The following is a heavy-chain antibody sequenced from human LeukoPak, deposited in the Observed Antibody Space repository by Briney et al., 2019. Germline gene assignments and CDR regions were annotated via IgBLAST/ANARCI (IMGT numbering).Heavy chain of an antibody. J-gene: IGHJ6*02. CDR1: GGTFSSYA. V-gene: IGHV1-69*13. CDR2: IIPIFGTA. D-gene: IGHD5-12*01. CDR3: ARGKGYSGYAYYYGMDV. Sequence: SVKVSCTASGGTFSSYAISWVRQAPGQGLEWMGGIIPIFGTANYAQKFQGRVTITADESTSTAYMELGSLRSEDTAVYYCARGKGYSGYAYYYGMDVWGRGTTVTVSS.